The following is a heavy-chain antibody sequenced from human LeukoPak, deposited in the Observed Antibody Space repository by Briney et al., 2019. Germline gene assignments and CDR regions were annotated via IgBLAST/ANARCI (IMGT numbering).Heavy chain of an antibody. V-gene: IGHV3-48*03. CDR1: GFTFSSYE. D-gene: IGHD3-10*01. CDR3: ARGGGYYGSGSLHYYYYGMDV. CDR2: ISSSGNTI. J-gene: IGHJ6*02. Sequence: GGSLRLSCAASGFTFSSYEMNWVRQAPGKGLEWVSYISSSGNTIYYADSVRGRFTISRDNAKNSLYLQMNSLRAEDTAVYYCARGGGYYGSGSLHYYYYGMDVWGQGTTVTVSS.